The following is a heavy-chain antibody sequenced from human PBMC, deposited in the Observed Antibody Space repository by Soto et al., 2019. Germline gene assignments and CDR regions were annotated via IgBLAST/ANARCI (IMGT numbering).Heavy chain of an antibody. J-gene: IGHJ6*02. Sequence: EVQLVESGGGWVKPGGSLRLSCAASGFTFSNAWMNWVRQAPGKGLEWVGRIKSKTDGGTTDYAAPVKGRFTISRDDSKNTLYLQMNSLKTEDSAVYYCTTDIPLRGFLEWSLTTYYYYGMDVWGQGTTVTVSS. CDR3: TTDIPLRGFLEWSLTTYYYYGMDV. D-gene: IGHD3-3*01. CDR1: GFTFSNAW. CDR2: IKSKTDGGTT. V-gene: IGHV3-15*07.